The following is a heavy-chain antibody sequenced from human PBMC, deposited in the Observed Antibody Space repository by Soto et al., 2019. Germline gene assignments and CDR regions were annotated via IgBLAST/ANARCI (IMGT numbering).Heavy chain of an antibody. V-gene: IGHV3-53*01. D-gene: IGHD1-26*01. Sequence: GGSLRLSCAASGFTVSSNYMSWVRQAPGKGLEWVSVIYSGGSTYYADSLKGRFIISRDNSKNTLYLQMNSLIAEDTAVYYCARGAGKWEIVGGTNAFDIWGQGTMVTVSS. CDR3: ARGAGKWEIVGGTNAFDI. CDR1: GFTVSSNY. CDR2: IYSGGST. J-gene: IGHJ3*02.